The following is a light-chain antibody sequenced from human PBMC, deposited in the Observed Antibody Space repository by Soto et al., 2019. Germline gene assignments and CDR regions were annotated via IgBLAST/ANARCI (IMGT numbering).Light chain of an antibody. CDR1: SSDIGVYDY. CDR3: VSHISVAYRSIYV. CDR2: EVT. J-gene: IGLJ1*01. Sequence: QSVLTRPASVSGSPGQSITISCTGTSSDIGVYDYVSWYQQHPGKAPKLIIYEVTNRPSGLSNRFSGSKSDNTASLTISGLQAEDEADYYCVSHISVAYRSIYVFGTGTKVTVL. V-gene: IGLV2-14*01.